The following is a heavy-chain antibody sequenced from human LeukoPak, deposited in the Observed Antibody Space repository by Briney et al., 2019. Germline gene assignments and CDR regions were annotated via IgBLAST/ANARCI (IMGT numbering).Heavy chain of an antibody. V-gene: IGHV3-23*01. Sequence: GGSLRLSCTASGFTFSNFAMMWLRQAPEKGPEWVSAIRGSGGGTAYADSVRGRFTVSRDNSKNTLFLQMSRLRADDTAVYYCARDPNGDYVGAFDIWGQGTMVTVSS. CDR1: GFTFSNFA. CDR3: ARDPNGDYVGAFDI. D-gene: IGHD4-17*01. CDR2: IRGSGGGT. J-gene: IGHJ3*02.